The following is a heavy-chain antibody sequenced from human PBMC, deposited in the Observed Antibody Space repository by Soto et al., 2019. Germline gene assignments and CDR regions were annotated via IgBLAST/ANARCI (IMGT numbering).Heavy chain of an antibody. CDR2: ISYDGRNK. D-gene: IGHD6-19*01. CDR3: ASSGYDSSGWFGYYYYGMDV. V-gene: IGHV3-30*03. CDR1: GFTFSSYG. Sequence: QVQLVESGGGVVQPGRSLRLSCAASGFTFSSYGMHWVRQAPGKGLEWVAVISYDGRNKYYADSVKGRFTISRDNSKNTLYLQMNSLRAEDTAVYYCASSGYDSSGWFGYYYYGMDVWGQGTTVTVSS. J-gene: IGHJ6*02.